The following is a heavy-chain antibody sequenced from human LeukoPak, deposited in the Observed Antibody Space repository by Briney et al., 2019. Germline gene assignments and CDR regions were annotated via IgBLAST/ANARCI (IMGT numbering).Heavy chain of an antibody. CDR3: ASHPRYYYDSSGDY. Sequence: GGSLRLSCAASGFTFSSYSTNWVRQAPGKGLEWVSYISSSSSTIYYADSVKGRFTISRDNAKNSLYLQMNSLRAEDTAVYYCASHPRYYYDSSGDYWGQGTLVTVSS. CDR1: GFTFSSYS. V-gene: IGHV3-48*01. D-gene: IGHD3-22*01. J-gene: IGHJ4*02. CDR2: ISSSSSTI.